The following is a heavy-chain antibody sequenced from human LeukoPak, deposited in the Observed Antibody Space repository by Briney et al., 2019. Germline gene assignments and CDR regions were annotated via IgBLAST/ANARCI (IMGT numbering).Heavy chain of an antibody. D-gene: IGHD6-6*01. CDR3: ARGWEYSSSSGFDY. CDR2: ISSSSSTI. CDR1: GFTFPTYS. J-gene: IGHJ4*02. V-gene: IGHV3-48*01. Sequence: GGSLRLSCVTSGFTFPTYSMNWVRQAPGKGLEWVSYISSSSSTIYYADSVKGRFTISRDNAKNSLYLQMNSLRAEDTAVYYCARGWEYSSSSGFDYWGQGTLVTVSS.